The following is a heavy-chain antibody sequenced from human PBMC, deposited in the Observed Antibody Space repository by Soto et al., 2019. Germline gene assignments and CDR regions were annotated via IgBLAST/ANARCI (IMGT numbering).Heavy chain of an antibody. CDR1: GYTFTSYS. D-gene: IGHD6-19*01. J-gene: IGHJ4*02. V-gene: IGHV1-3*01. CDR2: IIAGNGNT. Sequence: VSVQVSCMXSGYTFTSYSVHLVRLAPGHRLEWMGWIIAGNGNTKYSQTFQGRVTITIDTSASTASMELSSLSSEDTAVYYCARDFKDSSVWYTSFERWGQGTLVTVSS. CDR3: ARDFKDSSVWYTSFER.